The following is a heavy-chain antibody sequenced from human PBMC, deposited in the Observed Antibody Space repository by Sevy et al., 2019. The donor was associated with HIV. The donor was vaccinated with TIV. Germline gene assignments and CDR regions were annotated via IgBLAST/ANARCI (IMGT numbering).Heavy chain of an antibody. CDR3: ATTKDYYDSSGSPFDY. CDR2: FDPEDDET. J-gene: IGHJ4*02. V-gene: IGHV1-24*01. D-gene: IGHD3-22*01. CDR1: GYTLSQVS. Sequence: ASVKVSCKVSGYTLSQVSMRWVRQAPGKGLEWMGSFDPEDDETIYAQEFQGRVTMTEDTSTDTGYMELSSLRSEDTAVYYCATTKDYYDSSGSPFDYWGQGALVTVSS.